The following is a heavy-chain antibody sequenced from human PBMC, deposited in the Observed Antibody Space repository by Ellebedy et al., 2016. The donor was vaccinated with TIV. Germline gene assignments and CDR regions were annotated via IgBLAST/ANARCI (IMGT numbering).Heavy chain of an antibody. CDR1: GYTFTGYY. D-gene: IGHD3-16*02. Sequence: AASVKVSCKASGYTFTGYYMHWVRQAPGQGLEWMGWINPNSGGTNYAQKFQGRVTMTRDTSISTAYMELSRLRSDDTAVYYCARERTYDYVWGSYRYGMDVWGQGTTVTVSS. J-gene: IGHJ6*02. V-gene: IGHV1-2*02. CDR2: INPNSGGT. CDR3: ARERTYDYVWGSYRYGMDV.